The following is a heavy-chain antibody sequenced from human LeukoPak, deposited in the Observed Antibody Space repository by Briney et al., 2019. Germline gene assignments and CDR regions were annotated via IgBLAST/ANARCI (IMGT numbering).Heavy chain of an antibody. CDR1: GFTLSSYS. CDR2: ISSSSSYI. Sequence: GGSLRLSCAASGFTLSSYSMNWVRQAPGKGLEWVSSISSSSSYIYYADSVKGRFIISRDNAKNSLYLQMNSLRAEDTAVYYCARHLFDIVVVPALDYWGQGTLVTVSS. CDR3: ARHLFDIVVVPALDY. J-gene: IGHJ4*02. V-gene: IGHV3-21*01. D-gene: IGHD2-2*01.